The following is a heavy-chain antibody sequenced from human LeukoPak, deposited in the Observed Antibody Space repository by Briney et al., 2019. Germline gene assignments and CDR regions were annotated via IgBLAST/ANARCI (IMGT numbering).Heavy chain of an antibody. Sequence: PGGSLRLSCAASGFTFSSYAMSWVRQAPGKGLERVSAISGSGGSTYYADSVKGRFTISRDNSKNTLYLQMNSLRAEDKAVYYCAKDGGGYNHYYYYYGMDVWGQGTTVTVSS. CDR1: GFTFSSYA. CDR2: ISGSGGST. J-gene: IGHJ6*02. D-gene: IGHD5-24*01. V-gene: IGHV3-23*01. CDR3: AKDGGGYNHYYYYYGMDV.